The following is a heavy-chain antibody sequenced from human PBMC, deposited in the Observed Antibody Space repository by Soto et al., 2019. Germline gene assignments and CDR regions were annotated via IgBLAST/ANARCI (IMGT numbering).Heavy chain of an antibody. D-gene: IGHD5-12*01. CDR2: ISGSGGST. CDR1: GFTFSSYA. CDR3: AKSAVVATIFRDYYYYGMDV. V-gene: IGHV3-23*01. Sequence: GGSLRLSCAASGFTFSSYAMSWVRQAPGKGLEWVSAISGSGGSTYYADSVKGRFTISRDNSKNTLYLQMNSLRAEDTAVYYCAKSAVVATIFRDYYYYGMDVWGQGTTVTVSS. J-gene: IGHJ6*02.